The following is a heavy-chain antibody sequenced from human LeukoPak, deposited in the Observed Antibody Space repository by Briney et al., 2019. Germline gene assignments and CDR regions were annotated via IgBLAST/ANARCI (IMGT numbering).Heavy chain of an antibody. CDR1: GGSFSGYY. CDR3: ARGRRYYYGSGSYYWIDP. CDR2: INHSGST. Sequence: SETLSLTCAVYGGSFSGYYWSWIRQPPGEGLEWIGEINHSGSTNYNPSLKSRVTISVDTSKNQFSLKLSSVTAADTAVYYCARGRRYYYGSGSYYWIDPWGQGTLVTVSS. V-gene: IGHV4-34*01. D-gene: IGHD3-10*01. J-gene: IGHJ5*02.